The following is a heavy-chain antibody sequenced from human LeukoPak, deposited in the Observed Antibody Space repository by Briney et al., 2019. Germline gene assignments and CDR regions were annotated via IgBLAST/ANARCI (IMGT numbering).Heavy chain of an antibody. Sequence: GKSLRLSCAASGFTFNTYGMHWVRRAPGKGLEWVAVISFDGSNKYYADSVKGRFTISRDNSGNTLYLQVDSLIPDDTAVYYCAKDRSRPNLSGRWGYYYYGMDVWGQGTTVTVSS. CDR1: GFTFNTYG. V-gene: IGHV3-30*18. CDR3: AKDRSRPNLSGRWGYYYYGMDV. J-gene: IGHJ6*02. CDR2: ISFDGSNK. D-gene: IGHD4-23*01.